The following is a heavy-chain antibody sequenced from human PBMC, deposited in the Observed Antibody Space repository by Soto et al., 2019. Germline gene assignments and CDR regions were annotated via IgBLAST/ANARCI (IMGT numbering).Heavy chain of an antibody. CDR1: GFTLTTYT. Sequence: EVKLVESGGGLVAPGGSLRLSCVASGFTLTTYTMNWVRQAPGTGLEWVASINGRSNYKYYSDSVKGRFTIPRDNAQNAVFLQRGRLGPEDTAIYYCVREDGVVGVSSAFDSWGQGTLVTVSS. CDR2: INGRSNYK. CDR3: VREDGVVGVSSAFDS. J-gene: IGHJ4*02. D-gene: IGHD2-15*01. V-gene: IGHV3-21*02.